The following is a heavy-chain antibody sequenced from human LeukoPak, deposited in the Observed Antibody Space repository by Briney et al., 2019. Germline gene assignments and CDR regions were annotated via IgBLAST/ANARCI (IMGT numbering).Heavy chain of an antibody. CDR2: IIPILGIA. D-gene: IGHD1-7*01. Sequence: GASVKVSCKASGGTFSSYTISWVRQAPGQGLEWMGRIIPILGIANYAQKFQGRVTITADKSTSTAYMELGSLRSEDTAVYYCARTEGGTITGTYYFDYWGQGTLVTVSS. J-gene: IGHJ4*02. V-gene: IGHV1-69*02. CDR3: ARTEGGTITGTYYFDY. CDR1: GGTFSSYT.